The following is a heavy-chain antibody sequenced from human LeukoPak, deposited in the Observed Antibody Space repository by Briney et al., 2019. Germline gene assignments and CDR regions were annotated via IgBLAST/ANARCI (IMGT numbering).Heavy chain of an antibody. CDR3: GSVPTPPYYYFYMDV. Sequence: PSETLSLTCTVSGYSISSGYYWGWIRQPPGKGLEWIGSIYHSGSTYYNPSLKSRVTISVDTSKNQFSLNLKSVTDADTAVYFCGSVPTPPYYYFYMDVWGKGTTVTVSS. CDR2: IYHSGST. V-gene: IGHV4-38-2*02. J-gene: IGHJ6*03. CDR1: GYSISSGYY. D-gene: IGHD2-15*01.